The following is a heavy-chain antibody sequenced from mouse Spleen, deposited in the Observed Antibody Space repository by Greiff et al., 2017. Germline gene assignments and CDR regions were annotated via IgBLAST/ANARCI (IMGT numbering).Heavy chain of an antibody. CDR2: ISNLAYSI. CDR1: GFTFSDYG. D-gene: IGHD1-1*01. V-gene: IGHV5-15*01. CDR3: ARPFITTMVDYAMDY. Sequence: EVHLVESGGGLVKPGGSLKLSCAASGFTFSDYGMAWVRQAPGKGPEWVAFISNLAYSIYYADTVTGRFTISRENAKNTLYLEMSSLRSEDTAMYYCARPFITTMVDYAMDYWGQGTSVTVSS. J-gene: IGHJ4*01.